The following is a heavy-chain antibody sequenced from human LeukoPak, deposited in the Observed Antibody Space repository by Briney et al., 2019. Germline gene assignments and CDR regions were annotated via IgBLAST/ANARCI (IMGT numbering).Heavy chain of an antibody. Sequence: SGPTLVHPTPTLTLTFTFSGFSLSTSAVGVAWIRQPPGKTLEWLAVNYWNDDKRYSPSLKSRLTIIKDNTKNQVILTTNSVDKVDESKYYRVHVDRTISGSRFENWGQRTLVTVSS. D-gene: IGHD1-14*01. CDR3: VHVDRTISGSRFEN. V-gene: IGHV2-5*01. CDR1: GFSLSTSAVG. J-gene: IGHJ4*02. CDR2: NYWNDDK.